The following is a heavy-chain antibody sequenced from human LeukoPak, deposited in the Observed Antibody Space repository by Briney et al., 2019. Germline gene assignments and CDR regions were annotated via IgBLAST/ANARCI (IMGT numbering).Heavy chain of an antibody. J-gene: IGHJ4*02. CDR3: ARSLPSPRYSSLLPFDY. CDR2: INHSGST. CDR1: GGSFSGYY. D-gene: IGHD6-13*01. V-gene: IGHV4-34*01. Sequence: SETLSLTCAVFGGSFSGYYWSWIRQPPGKGLEWIGEINHSGSTNYNPSLKSRVTISVDTSKNQFSLKLSSVTAADTAVYYCARSLPSPRYSSLLPFDYWGQGTLVTVSS.